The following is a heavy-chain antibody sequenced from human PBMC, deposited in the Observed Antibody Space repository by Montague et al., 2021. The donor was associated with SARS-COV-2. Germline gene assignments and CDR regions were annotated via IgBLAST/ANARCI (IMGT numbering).Heavy chain of an antibody. D-gene: IGHD1-14*01. V-gene: IGHV4-39*01. CDR2: DHSSGTT. CDR3: ARQVWRKDFDF. J-gene: IGHJ4*02. Sequence: SETLSLTCSVSGGSITRCDYYWAWLRQAPGKGLDWIATDHSSGTTYSNPSLTSRAIISIDTSKNQFSLTLKFVTAADTSVYFCARQVWRKDFDFWGQGKLVTVSA. CDR1: GGSITRCDYY.